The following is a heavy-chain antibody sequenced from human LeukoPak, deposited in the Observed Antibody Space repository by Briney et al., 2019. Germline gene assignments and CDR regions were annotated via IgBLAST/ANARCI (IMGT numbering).Heavy chain of an antibody. CDR1: GGSISSGGYY. J-gene: IGHJ5*02. D-gene: IGHD1-14*01. Sequence: SQTLSLTCTVSGGSISSGGYYWSWIRQPPGKGLEWIGYIYYSGSTNYNPSLKSRVTISVDTSKNQFSLKLSSVTAADTAVYYCARQGPAGQRTRRYNWFDPWGQGTLVTVSS. CDR2: IYYSGST. V-gene: IGHV4-61*08. CDR3: ARQGPAGQRTRRYNWFDP.